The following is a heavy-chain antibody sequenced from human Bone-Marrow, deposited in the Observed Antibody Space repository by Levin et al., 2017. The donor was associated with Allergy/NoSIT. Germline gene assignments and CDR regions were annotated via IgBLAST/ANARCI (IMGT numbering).Heavy chain of an antibody. V-gene: IGHV3-30*18. D-gene: IGHD1-26*01. CDR1: GFTFSSYG. J-gene: IGHJ4*02. CDR2: ISYDGSNK. CDR3: AKDSRWRSSVSQVGTIDY. Sequence: GGSLRLSCEASGFTFSSYGMHWVRQAPGKGLEWVAVISYDGSNKYYADSVRGRFTISRDNSKTTLYLQMNSLRAEDTAVYYCAKDSRWRSSVSQVGTIDYWGQGTLVTVSS.